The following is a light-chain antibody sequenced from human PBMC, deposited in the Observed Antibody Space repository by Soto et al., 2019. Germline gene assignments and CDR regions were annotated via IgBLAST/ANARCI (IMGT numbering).Light chain of an antibody. CDR1: SSNIGNNY. J-gene: IGLJ1*01. V-gene: IGLV1-51*01. CDR2: DNN. CDR3: GTWDSSLSAVV. Sequence: QSVLTQPPSVSAAPGQKVTISCSGSSSNIGNNYVSWYQQLPGTAPKLLIYDNNKRPSGIPDRFSGSNSGTSATLGITGLQTGDEADYYCGTWDSSLSAVVFGTWTKVTVL.